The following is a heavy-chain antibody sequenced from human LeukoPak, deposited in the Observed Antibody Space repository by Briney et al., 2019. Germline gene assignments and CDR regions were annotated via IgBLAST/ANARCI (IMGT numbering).Heavy chain of an antibody. CDR2: ISGSGGST. D-gene: IGHD3-3*01. J-gene: IGHJ6*02. CDR1: GFTFSSYA. V-gene: IGHV3-23*01. Sequence: GGSLRLSCAVSGFTFSSYAMSWVRQAPGKGLEWVSAISGSGGSTYYADSVKGRFTISRDNSKNTLYLQMNSLRAEDTAVYYCAKNQYYDFWSGQYGMDVRGQGTTVTVSS. CDR3: AKNQYYDFWSGQYGMDV.